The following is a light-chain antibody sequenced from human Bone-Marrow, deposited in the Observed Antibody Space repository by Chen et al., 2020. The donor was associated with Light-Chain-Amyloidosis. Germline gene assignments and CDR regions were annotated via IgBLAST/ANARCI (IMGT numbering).Light chain of an antibody. CDR1: SSNIGAGYD. CDR3: QSYDSSLSGFV. V-gene: IGLV1-40*01. CDR2: GNS. Sequence: QSVLTQPPSVSGAPGQRVTISCPGSSSNIGAGYDVHWYQQIPGTAPKLLIYGNSNRPSGVPDRFSGSKSGTSASLAITGLQAEDEADYYCQSYDSSLSGFVFGTGTKVTVL. J-gene: IGLJ1*01.